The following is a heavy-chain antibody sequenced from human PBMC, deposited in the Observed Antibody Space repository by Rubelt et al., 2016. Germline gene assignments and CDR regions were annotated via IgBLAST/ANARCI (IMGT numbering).Heavy chain of an antibody. Sequence: EVQLVESGGGLVQPGGSLRLSCAASGFSFSDYSMNWVRQAPGKELEWLSYITSGSDIIHYADSVQGRLPISRDNAKKSLYRQIDSLRVEDTAVYYCAGDRVGWGQGTLVTVSS. CDR2: ITSGSDII. D-gene: IGHD2-2*01. CDR3: AGDRVG. V-gene: IGHV3-48*04. CDR1: GFSFSDYS. J-gene: IGHJ4*02.